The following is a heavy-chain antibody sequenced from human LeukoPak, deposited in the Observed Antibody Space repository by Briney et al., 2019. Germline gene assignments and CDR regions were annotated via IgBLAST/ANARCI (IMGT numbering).Heavy chain of an antibody. V-gene: IGHV3-23*01. CDR1: GFTFSDYA. CDR3: AKGGRGSGSYNYFDY. D-gene: IGHD3-10*01. J-gene: IGHJ4*02. CDR2: ISGSGGST. Sequence: GGSLRLSCAASGFTFSDYALNWVRQAPGKGLEWVSAISGSGGSTYYADSVKGRFTISRENSKNTLYLQVNSLRAEGTAVYYCAKGGRGSGSYNYFDYWGQGTLVTVSS.